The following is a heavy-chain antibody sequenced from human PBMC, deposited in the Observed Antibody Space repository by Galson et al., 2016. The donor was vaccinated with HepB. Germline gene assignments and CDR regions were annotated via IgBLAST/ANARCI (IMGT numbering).Heavy chain of an antibody. J-gene: IGHJ3*02. V-gene: IGHV3-7*01. Sequence: SLRLSCAASGFTFTNYWMSWVRQAPGKGLEWVANIKQDGSEKYYVDSVTGRFTISRDNAKNSLYLQMSSLRVEDTAIYYCATMFYDYGSAFDRVDAFDIWGQGTMVTVSS. CDR3: ATMFYDYGSAFDRVDAFDI. D-gene: IGHD5/OR15-5a*01. CDR2: IKQDGSEK. CDR1: GFTFTNYW.